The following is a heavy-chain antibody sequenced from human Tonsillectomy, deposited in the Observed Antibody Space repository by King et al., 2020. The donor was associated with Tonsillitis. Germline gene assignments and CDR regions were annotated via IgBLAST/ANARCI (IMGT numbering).Heavy chain of an antibody. J-gene: IGHJ4*02. V-gene: IGHV3-74*01. CDR3: AGERNSLDY. CDR1: GFPFSQSW. Sequence: VQLVESGGGLVQPGGSLRLSCAASGFPFSQSWMHWVRQAPGKGLVWVSRIKSDGSIRAYADSVRGRFTISRDNTKNTLYLQMNSLREEDTAVYYCAGERNSLDYWGQGALITVSS. D-gene: IGHD3-10*01. CDR2: IKSDGSIR.